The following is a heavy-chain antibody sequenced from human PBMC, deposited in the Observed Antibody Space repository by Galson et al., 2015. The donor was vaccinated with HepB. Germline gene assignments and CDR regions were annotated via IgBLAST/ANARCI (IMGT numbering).Heavy chain of an antibody. CDR3: AAGSKMGDYYYYGMDV. Sequence: SVKVSCKASGFTFTSSAMQWVRQARGQRLEWIGWIVVGSGNTNYAQKFQERVTITRDMSTSTAYMELSSLRSEDTAVYYCAAGSKMGDYYYYGMDVWGQGTTVTVSS. CDR2: IVVGSGNT. CDR1: GFTFTSSA. V-gene: IGHV1-58*02. J-gene: IGHJ6*02. D-gene: IGHD1-26*01.